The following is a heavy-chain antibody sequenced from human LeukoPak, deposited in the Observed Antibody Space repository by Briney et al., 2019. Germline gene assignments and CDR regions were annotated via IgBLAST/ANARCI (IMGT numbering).Heavy chain of an antibody. CDR2: IPYDGSNK. D-gene: IGHD6-19*01. V-gene: IGHV3-30*04. CDR1: GFTFSSYA. CDR3: ARDRRSIAVAACLDY. J-gene: IGHJ4*02. Sequence: GGSLRLSCAASGFTFSSYAMHWVRQAPGKGLEWVAVIPYDGSNKYYADSVKGRFTISRDNSKNTLYLQMNSLRAEDTAVYYCARDRRSIAVAACLDYWGQGTLVTVSS.